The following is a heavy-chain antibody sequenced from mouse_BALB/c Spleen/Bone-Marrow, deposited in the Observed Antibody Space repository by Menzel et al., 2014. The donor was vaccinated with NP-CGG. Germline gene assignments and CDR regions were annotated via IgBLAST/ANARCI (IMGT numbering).Heavy chain of an antibody. D-gene: IGHD1-1*01. CDR2: IDPANGNT. CDR3: ARYYYGSSLFAY. J-gene: IGHJ3*01. Sequence: EVQLQQSGAELVKPGASVKLSCTASGFNIKDTYMYWVKQRPEQVLEWIGRIDPANGNTKYDPKFQDKATITADTSSNTAYLQLSSLTSEDTAVYYCARYYYGSSLFAYWGQGTLVTVSA. CDR1: GFNIKDTY. V-gene: IGHV14-3*02.